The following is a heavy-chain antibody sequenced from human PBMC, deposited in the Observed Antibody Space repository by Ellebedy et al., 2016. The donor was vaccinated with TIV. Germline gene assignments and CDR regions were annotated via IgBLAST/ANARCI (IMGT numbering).Heavy chain of an antibody. CDR3: ASEDNQDAFDI. J-gene: IGHJ3*02. V-gene: IGHV6-1*01. D-gene: IGHD1-14*01. Sequence: SQTLSLTCSIPWDRVSSNSAAWNWLRQSPSTGLEWRGRTYYRSKWYNDYAVSVKSRITINPDTSKNQFSLQLNAVTPEDTAVYYCASEDNQDAFDIWGQGTMVTVSS. CDR1: WDRVSSNSAA. CDR2: TYYRSKWYN.